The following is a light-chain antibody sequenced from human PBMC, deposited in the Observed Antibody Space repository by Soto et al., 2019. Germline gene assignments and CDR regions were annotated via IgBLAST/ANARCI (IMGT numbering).Light chain of an antibody. CDR1: QSVSGTY. V-gene: IGKV3D-20*01. CDR3: QQYSTSPWT. J-gene: IGKJ1*01. CDR2: DAS. Sequence: EIVLTQSPATLSLSPGERATLSCGASQSVSGTYLAWYQQKFGLAPRLLIYDASTRATGIPVRFSGSGSGTDFTLTIGRLEPEDSAVYYCQQYSTSPWTFGQGTKVEIK.